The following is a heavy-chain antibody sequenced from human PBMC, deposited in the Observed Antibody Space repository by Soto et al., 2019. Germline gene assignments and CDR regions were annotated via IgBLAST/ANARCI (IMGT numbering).Heavy chain of an antibody. D-gene: IGHD3-9*01. J-gene: IGHJ5*02. Sequence: QVQLQESGPGLVKPSQTLSLTCTVSGGSISSGGYYWSWIRQHPGKGLEWIGYIYYSGSTYYNPPLKSRVTISVDTSKNQFSLKLSSVTAADTAVYYCARRLRYFDWLGIGWFDPWGQGTLVTVSS. V-gene: IGHV4-31*03. CDR3: ARRLRYFDWLGIGWFDP. CDR1: GGSISSGGYY. CDR2: IYYSGST.